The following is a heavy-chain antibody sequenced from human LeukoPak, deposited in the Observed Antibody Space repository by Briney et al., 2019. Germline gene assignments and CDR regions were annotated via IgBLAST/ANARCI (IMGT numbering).Heavy chain of an antibody. J-gene: IGHJ5*02. V-gene: IGHV1-2*02. CDR2: INPNSGGT. CDR1: GYTFTGYY. Sequence: ASVKVSCKASGYTFTGYYMHWVRQAPGQGLEWMGWINPNSGGTNYAQKFQGRVTMTRDTSISTAYMELSRLRSDDTAVYYCARDRHTYGSGSYYNRDWFDPWGQGTLVTVSS. D-gene: IGHD3-10*01. CDR3: ARDRHTYGSGSYYNRDWFDP.